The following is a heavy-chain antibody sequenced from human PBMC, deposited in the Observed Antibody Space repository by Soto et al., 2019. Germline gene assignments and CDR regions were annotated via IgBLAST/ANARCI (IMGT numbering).Heavy chain of an antibody. D-gene: IGHD3-10*01. CDR3: AISYYGRGDY. V-gene: IGHV4-4*07. CDR1: NGSISNYY. J-gene: IGHJ4*02. Sequence: QVQLQESGPGLVKPSATLSLTCSVSNGSISNYYWSWIRQPAGKGLEWIGRIYIGGNTNYNPSLKSRVTMSVDTSKNELSLKMRSVTAADTAVYYCAISYYGRGDYWGQGTLVTVSP. CDR2: IYIGGNT.